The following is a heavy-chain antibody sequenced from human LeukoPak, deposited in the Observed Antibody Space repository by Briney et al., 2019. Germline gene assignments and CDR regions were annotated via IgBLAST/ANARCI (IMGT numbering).Heavy chain of an antibody. V-gene: IGHV3-48*02. D-gene: IGHD3-3*01. CDR2: ISSSSSTI. J-gene: IGHJ4*02. Sequence: PGGSLRLSCAASGFIFSSYHMNWVRQAPGKGLEWVSYISSSSSTIHYADSEKGRFTISRDNAKNSLYLQMNSLRDEDTAVYYCADLEGWRGYWGQGTLVTVSS. CDR3: ADLEGWRGY. CDR1: GFIFSSYH.